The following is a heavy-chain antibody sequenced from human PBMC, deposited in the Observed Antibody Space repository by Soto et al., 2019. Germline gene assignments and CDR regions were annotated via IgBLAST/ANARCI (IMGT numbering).Heavy chain of an antibody. J-gene: IGHJ6*03. D-gene: IGHD2-21*01. CDR1: GYTFTSYD. CDR2: MNPNSGNT. CDR3: ARVASHIVVVIATPHYYMDV. Sequence: ASVKVSCKASGYTFTSYDINWVRQATGQGLEWMGWMNPNSGNTGYAQKFQGRVTMTRNTSISTAYMELSSLRSEDTAVYYCARVASHIVVVIATPHYYMDVWGKGTTVTVSS. V-gene: IGHV1-8*01.